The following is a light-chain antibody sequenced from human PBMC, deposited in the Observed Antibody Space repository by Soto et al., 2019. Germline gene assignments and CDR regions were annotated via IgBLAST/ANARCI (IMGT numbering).Light chain of an antibody. Sequence: DIQMTQSPSTLSASVGDSFTITCRASQSIRSWLAWYQQKPWKAPKVLIYKASTLKSGVPSRFSGSGSGTEFTLTISSLQPDDFATYYCQHYNSYSEAFGQGTTVDIK. CDR3: QHYNSYSEA. CDR1: QSIRSW. J-gene: IGKJ1*01. CDR2: KAS. V-gene: IGKV1-5*03.